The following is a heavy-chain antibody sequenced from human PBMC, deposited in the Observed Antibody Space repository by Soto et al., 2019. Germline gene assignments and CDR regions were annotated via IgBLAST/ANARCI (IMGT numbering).Heavy chain of an antibody. V-gene: IGHV1-46*01. CDR3: ARSFTFRYYYGMDV. J-gene: IGHJ6*02. CDR1: GGSFSSYA. CDR2: INPSGGST. Sequence: GASVKVSCEACGGSFSSYAISWVRQAPGQGLEWMGGINPSGGSTSYAQKFQGRVTMTRDTSTSTVYMELSSLRSEDTAVYYCARSFTFRYYYGMDVWGQGTTVTVSS.